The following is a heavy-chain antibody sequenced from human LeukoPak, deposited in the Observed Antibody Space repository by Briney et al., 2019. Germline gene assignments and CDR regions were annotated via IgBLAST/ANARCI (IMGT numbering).Heavy chain of an antibody. V-gene: IGHV3-23*01. CDR1: GFTFSSYA. D-gene: IGHD3-22*01. J-gene: IGHJ3*02. Sequence: GGSLRLSCAASGFTFSSYAMSWVRQAPGKGLEWVSAISGSGGSTYYADSVKGRFTISRDNSKNTLYLQMNSLRAEDTAVYQCAKGRYYHDNSDAFEIWGQGTMVTVSS. CDR3: AKGRYYHDNSDAFEI. CDR2: ISGSGGST.